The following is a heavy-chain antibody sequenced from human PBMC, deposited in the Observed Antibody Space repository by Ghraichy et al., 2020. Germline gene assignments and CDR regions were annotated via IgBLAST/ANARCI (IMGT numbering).Heavy chain of an antibody. J-gene: IGHJ5*01. CDR3: AKLSGYSYGPREGWFDS. D-gene: IGHD5-18*01. CDR2: ISSSGVST. V-gene: IGHV3-23*01. CDR1: GFTFSSYA. Sequence: GESLNISCAASGFTFSSYAMSWVCQAPGKGLEWVSVISSSGVSTYYADSVKGRFTISRDNSKNTLYLQMNSLRAEDTAVYYCAKLSGYSYGPREGWFDSWGQGTLVTVSS.